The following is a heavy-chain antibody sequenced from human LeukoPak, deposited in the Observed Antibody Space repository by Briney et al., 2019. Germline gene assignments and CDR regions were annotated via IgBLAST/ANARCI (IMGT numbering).Heavy chain of an antibody. CDR3: AHSSTDYYDSSGLFDY. Sequence: SGPTLLNPTPTLTLTCTFSGFSLRTSGVGVGWIRQPPGKALEWLSLIYWNDDKRYSPSLKSRLTITKDTSKNQVVLTMTNMDPVDTATYYCAHSSTDYYDSSGLFDYWGQGTLVTVSS. CDR2: IYWNDDK. J-gene: IGHJ4*02. CDR1: GFSLRTSGVG. D-gene: IGHD3-22*01. V-gene: IGHV2-5*01.